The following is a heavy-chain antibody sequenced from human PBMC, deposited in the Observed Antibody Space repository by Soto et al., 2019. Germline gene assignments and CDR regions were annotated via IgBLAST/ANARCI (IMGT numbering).Heavy chain of an antibody. V-gene: IGHV3-73*01. CDR1: GFTFSGSA. CDR2: IRSKANSYAT. CDR3: TGIGLVTMVRGVIIYDYYYGMDV. J-gene: IGHJ6*02. Sequence: GGSLRLSCAASGFTFSGSAMHWVRQASGKGLEWVGRIRSKANSYATAYAASVKGRFTISRDDSKNTAYLQMNSLKTVETAEYYCTGIGLVTMVRGVIIYDYYYGMDVWGQGTTVTVSS. D-gene: IGHD3-10*01.